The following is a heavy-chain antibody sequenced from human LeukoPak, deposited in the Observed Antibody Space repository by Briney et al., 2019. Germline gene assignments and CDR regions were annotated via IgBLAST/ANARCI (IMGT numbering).Heavy chain of an antibody. CDR1: GFTFSSYG. Sequence: GRSLRLSCAASGFTFSSYGMHWVRQAPGKGLEWVAVISYTGNNQYYADPVKGRFTISRDDSENKVFLQMNSLRAEDTAVYYCARSGVGARRDVFHYWGQGTLVTVSS. CDR2: ISYTGNNQ. V-gene: IGHV3-30*03. J-gene: IGHJ1*01. CDR3: ARSGVGARRDVFHY. D-gene: IGHD1-26*01.